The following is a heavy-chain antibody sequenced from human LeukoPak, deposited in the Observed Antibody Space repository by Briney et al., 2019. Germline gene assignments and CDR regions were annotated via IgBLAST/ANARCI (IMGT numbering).Heavy chain of an antibody. CDR2: TLYDGSNK. Sequence: GGSLRLSCAASGFTFSRYAMHWVRQPPGKGLEWVAVTLYDGSNKYYADSVKGRFTISRDNSKNTVYLQMNSPRAEDTALYYCAREAIVVERWFDPWGQGTLVTVSS. V-gene: IGHV3-30-3*01. CDR3: AREAIVVERWFDP. CDR1: GFTFSRYA. D-gene: IGHD3-22*01. J-gene: IGHJ5*02.